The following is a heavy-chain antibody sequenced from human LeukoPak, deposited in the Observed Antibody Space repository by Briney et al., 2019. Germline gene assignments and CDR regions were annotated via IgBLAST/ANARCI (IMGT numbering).Heavy chain of an antibody. CDR3: AKGGIVPAAPFDY. V-gene: IGHV3-9*01. CDR1: GFTFDDYA. Sequence: GRSLRLSCAASGFTFDDYAMHWVRQAPGKGLEWVSGISWNSGSIGYADSVKGRFTISRDNAKNSLYLQMNSLRAEDTALYYCAKGGIVPAAPFDYWGQGTLVTVSS. CDR2: ISWNSGSI. J-gene: IGHJ4*02. D-gene: IGHD2-2*01.